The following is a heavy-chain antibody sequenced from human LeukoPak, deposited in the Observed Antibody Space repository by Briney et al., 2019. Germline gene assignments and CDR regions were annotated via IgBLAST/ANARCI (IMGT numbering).Heavy chain of an antibody. CDR3: ARPDSYDILTGYRGGFF. V-gene: IGHV3-48*03. Sequence: GGSLRLSCAASGFTFSNEMNWVRQAPGKGLEWVSYISSSGSTIYYADSVKGRFTISRDNAKNSLYLQMNSLRAEDTAVYYCARPDSYDILTGYRGGFFWGQGTLVTVSS. J-gene: IGHJ4*02. CDR1: GFTFSNE. CDR2: ISSSGSTI. D-gene: IGHD3-9*01.